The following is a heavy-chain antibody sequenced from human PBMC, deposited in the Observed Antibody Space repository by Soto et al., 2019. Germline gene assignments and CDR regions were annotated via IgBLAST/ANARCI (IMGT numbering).Heavy chain of an antibody. V-gene: IGHV4-31*03. J-gene: IGHJ4*02. Sequence: QVQLQESGPGLVKPSQTLSLTCTVSGGSISRGGYYWSWIRQHPGKGLEWIGYIYYSGGTYYNTSLKCRVTISVNPSKNQFTLKLSSVTAADTAVYYCARVREDYGGRRPDYWGQGTLVTVSS. CDR3: ARVREDYGGRRPDY. D-gene: IGHD4-17*01. CDR2: IYYSGGT. CDR1: GGSISRGGYY.